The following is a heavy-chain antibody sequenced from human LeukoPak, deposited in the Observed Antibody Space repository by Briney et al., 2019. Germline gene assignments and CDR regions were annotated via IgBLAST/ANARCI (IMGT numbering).Heavy chain of an antibody. J-gene: IGHJ5*02. Sequence: GGSLRLSCATSGFTFSNAWMNWVRQAPGKGLEWVGRIRSNSDGGTIDYAAPVKGRFTLSRDDSKTTLYLQMNSLQTEDTAVYYCATDFYDSTWGQGTLVTVSP. D-gene: IGHD3-22*01. CDR3: ATDFYDST. CDR2: IRSNSDGGTI. CDR1: GFTFSNAW. V-gene: IGHV3-15*07.